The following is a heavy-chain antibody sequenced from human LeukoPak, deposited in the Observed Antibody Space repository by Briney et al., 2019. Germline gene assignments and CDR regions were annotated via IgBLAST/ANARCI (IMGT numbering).Heavy chain of an antibody. CDR3: ARDGGITHDYGDYADWYFDL. D-gene: IGHD4-17*01. V-gene: IGHV4-61*02. CDR1: GGSISSGSYY. J-gene: IGHJ2*01. CDR2: IYTSGST. Sequence: SQTLSLTCTVSGGSISSGSYYWSWIRQPAGKGLEWIGRIYTSGSTNYNPSLKSRVTISVDTSKNQFSLKLSSVTAADTAVYYCARDGGITHDYGDYADWYFDLWGRGALVTVSS.